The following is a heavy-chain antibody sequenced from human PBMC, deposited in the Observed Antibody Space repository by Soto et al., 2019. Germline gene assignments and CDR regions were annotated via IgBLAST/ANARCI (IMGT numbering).Heavy chain of an antibody. J-gene: IGHJ6*02. CDR1: GGSISSGDYY. Sequence: PSETLSLTCTVSGGSISSGDYYWSWIRQPPGKGLEWIGYIYYSGSTYYNPSLKSRVTISVDTSKNQFSLKLSSVTAADTAVYYCARGLDYYGSGSYGWDYYYGMDVWGQGTRVTVSS. D-gene: IGHD3-10*01. CDR3: ARGLDYYGSGSYGWDYYYGMDV. CDR2: IYYSGST. V-gene: IGHV4-30-4*01.